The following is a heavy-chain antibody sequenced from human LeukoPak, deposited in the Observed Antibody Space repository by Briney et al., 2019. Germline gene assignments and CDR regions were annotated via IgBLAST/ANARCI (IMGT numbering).Heavy chain of an antibody. D-gene: IGHD3-9*01. CDR2: ISVSGGST. CDR3: AKVAYYDILTAYSFTYYVDG. Sequence: GESLRLSCAASGFTFSNYAMSWVRQAPGKGLEWVSAISVSGGSTYYADSVKGQFNISRDNSKNTLYLQMNSLRAEDTAVYYCAKVAYYDILTAYSFTYYVDGWGKGTTVTVSS. V-gene: IGHV3-23*01. J-gene: IGHJ6*03. CDR1: GFTFSNYA.